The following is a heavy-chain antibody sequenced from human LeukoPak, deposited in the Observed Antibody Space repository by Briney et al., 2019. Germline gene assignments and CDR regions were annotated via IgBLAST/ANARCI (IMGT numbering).Heavy chain of an antibody. J-gene: IGHJ5*02. CDR3: ARGWDSSSSSGVWGWTDR. CDR2: ISVYNGDT. Sequence: ASVKVSCKASGYTFTSHGISWVRQAPGQGLEWMGWISVYNGDTKFAQKFQGRVTMTTDTSTSTAYMELKSLRSDDTAMYYCARGWDSSSSSGVWGWTDRWGQGTLATVSS. CDR1: GYTFTSHG. V-gene: IGHV1-18*04. D-gene: IGHD6-13*01.